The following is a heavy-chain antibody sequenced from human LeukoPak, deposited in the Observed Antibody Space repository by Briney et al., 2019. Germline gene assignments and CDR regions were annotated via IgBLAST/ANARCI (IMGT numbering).Heavy chain of an antibody. J-gene: IGHJ4*02. Sequence: PSETLSLTCSVYGGSFSGYYWSWIRLPPGKGLEWIGEINHSGSTNYNPSLKSRVTISVDTSKNQFSLKLSSVTAADTAVYYCARGNVYDFWSGYYYDYWGQGTLVTVSS. D-gene: IGHD3-3*01. V-gene: IGHV4-34*01. CDR2: INHSGST. CDR1: GGSFSGYY. CDR3: ARGNVYDFWSGYYYDY.